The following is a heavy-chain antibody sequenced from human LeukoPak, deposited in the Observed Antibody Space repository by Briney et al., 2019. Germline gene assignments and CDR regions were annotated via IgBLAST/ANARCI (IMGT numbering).Heavy chain of an antibody. CDR3: ARGSYSGSYYNWFDP. V-gene: IGHV3-30-3*01. J-gene: IGHJ5*02. CDR2: ILYDGSNK. CDR1: GFTFSSYA. Sequence: GGSLRLSCAASGFTFSSYAMHWVRQAPGKGLEWVAVILYDGSNKYYADSVKGRFTISRDNSKNTLYLQMNSLRAEDTAVYYCARGSYSGSYYNWFDPWGQGTLVTVSS. D-gene: IGHD1-26*01.